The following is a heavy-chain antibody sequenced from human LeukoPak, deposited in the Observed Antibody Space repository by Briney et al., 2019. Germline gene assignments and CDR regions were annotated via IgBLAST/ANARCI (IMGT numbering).Heavy chain of an antibody. CDR1: GGSISSSSYY. CDR2: MYYSGST. V-gene: IGHV4-39*07. Sequence: PSETLSLTCTVSGGSISSSSYYWGWIRQPPGKGLEWIGSMYYSGSTNYNPSLKSRVTISVDTSKNQFSLKLSSVTAADTAVYYCARPRVVRGEMDYWGQGTLVTVCS. CDR3: ARPRVVRGEMDY. J-gene: IGHJ4*02. D-gene: IGHD3-10*01.